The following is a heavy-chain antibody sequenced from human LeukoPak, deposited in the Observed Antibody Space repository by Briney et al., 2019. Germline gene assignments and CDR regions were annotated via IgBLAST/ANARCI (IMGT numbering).Heavy chain of an antibody. CDR1: GFTVSSYA. Sequence: GGSLRLSCAASGFTVSSYAMSWVRQAPGKGLELVSTISGSGGSTYYADSVKGRFTISRDNSKNTLYLQMNSLRAEDTAVYYCAKDFGYYYDSSGYYDYWGQGTLVTVSS. J-gene: IGHJ4*02. CDR3: AKDFGYYYDSSGYYDY. D-gene: IGHD3-22*01. V-gene: IGHV3-23*01. CDR2: ISGSGGST.